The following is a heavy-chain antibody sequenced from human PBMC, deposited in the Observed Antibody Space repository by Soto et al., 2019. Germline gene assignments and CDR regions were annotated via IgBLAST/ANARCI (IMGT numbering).Heavy chain of an antibody. CDR3: ARDRGLVSSSWQYYYYGMDV. J-gene: IGHJ6*02. V-gene: IGHV1-69*13. Sequence: SVKVSCKASGGTFSSYAISWLRQPPGQGLEWMGGIIPIFGTANYAQKFQGRVTITADESTSTAYMELSSLRSEDTAVYYCARDRGLVSSSWQYYYYGMDVWGQGTTVTVSS. CDR2: IIPIFGTA. D-gene: IGHD6-13*01. CDR1: GGTFSSYA.